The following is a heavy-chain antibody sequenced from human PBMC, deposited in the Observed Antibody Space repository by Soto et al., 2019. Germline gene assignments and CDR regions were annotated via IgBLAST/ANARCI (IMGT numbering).Heavy chain of an antibody. D-gene: IGHD2-2*01. J-gene: IGHJ4*02. CDR1: GFTFSIYV. Sequence: EVQLLESGGGLVQPGGSLRLSCAASGFTFSIYVMSWVRQAPGKGLEWVSSLNKNGGSSFYADSVKGRFTISRDNSKNTLYLQINSLRVEDTAVYYCAKFTDLDHCSRTGCLYFFDLWGKGTLGSVSS. CDR3: AKFTDLDHCSRTGCLYFFDL. CDR2: LNKNGGSS. V-gene: IGHV3-23*01.